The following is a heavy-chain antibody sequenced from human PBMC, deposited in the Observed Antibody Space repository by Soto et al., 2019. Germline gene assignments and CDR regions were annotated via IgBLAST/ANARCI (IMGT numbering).Heavy chain of an antibody. CDR2: IWYDGSNK. CDR3: AREPHELERPYYYFDY. CDR1: GFTFSSYG. J-gene: IGHJ4*02. Sequence: PGGSLRLSCAASGFTFSSYGMHWVRQAPGKGLEWVAVIWYDGSNKYYADSVKGRFTISRDNSKNTLYLQMNSLRAEDTAVYYCAREPHELERPYYYFDYWGQGPLVTVSS. D-gene: IGHD1-1*01. V-gene: IGHV3-33*01.